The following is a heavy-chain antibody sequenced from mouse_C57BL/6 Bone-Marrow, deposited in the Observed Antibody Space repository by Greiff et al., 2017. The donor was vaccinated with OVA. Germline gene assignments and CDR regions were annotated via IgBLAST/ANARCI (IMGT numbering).Heavy chain of an antibody. V-gene: IGHV1-61*01. D-gene: IGHD1-1*01. CDR2: IYPSDSET. CDR1: GYTFTSYW. CDR3: ARDRSSLYAMDY. J-gene: IGHJ4*01. Sequence: QVQLQQPGAELVRPGSSVKLSCKASGYTFTSYWMDWVKQRPGQGLEWIGNIYPSDSETHYNQKFKDKATLTVDKSSSTAYMQLSSLTSEDSAVYDCARDRSSLYAMDYWGQGTSVTVSS.